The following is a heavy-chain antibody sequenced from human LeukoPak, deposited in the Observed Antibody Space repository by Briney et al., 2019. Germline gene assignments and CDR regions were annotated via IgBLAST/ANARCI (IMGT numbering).Heavy chain of an antibody. CDR2: IYYSGRT. J-gene: IGHJ4*02. CDR1: GGSIRSGGYY. CDR3: ARAGGFFSPFGY. V-gene: IGHV4-31*03. Sequence: PSGALSLTCPVSGGSIRSGGYYWSWPREPPGKGLVWSVYIYYSGRTYYNPSLKSRVTISVDTSKNQFSLKLSSVTAADTAVYCCARAGGFFSPFGYWGEGTLVTVSS. D-gene: IGHD3-16*01.